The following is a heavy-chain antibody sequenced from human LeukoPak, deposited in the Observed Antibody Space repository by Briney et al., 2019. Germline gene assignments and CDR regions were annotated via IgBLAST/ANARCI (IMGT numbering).Heavy chain of an antibody. D-gene: IGHD6-6*01. CDR3: ARDPASDAFDF. V-gene: IGHV3-7*01. J-gene: IGHJ3*01. CDR1: GFTFSGYF. CDR2: ILQDGSEK. Sequence: GGSLRLSCATSGFTFSGYFVTWVRQAPGKGLEWVANILQDGSEKYYVDSVKGRFTISRDNAKNSLYLQMNSLRAEDTAVYYCARDPASDAFDFCGQGTMVTVSS.